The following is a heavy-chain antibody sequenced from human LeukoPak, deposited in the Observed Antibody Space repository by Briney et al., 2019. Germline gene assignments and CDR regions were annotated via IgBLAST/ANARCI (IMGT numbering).Heavy chain of an antibody. J-gene: IGHJ4*02. V-gene: IGHV3-33*01. CDR1: AFNFSDYG. D-gene: IGHD3-22*01. CDR2: IWYDGSNK. Sequence: PGGSLRLSCAYSAFNFSDYGMGWVRQAPGKGLEWVAVIWYDGSNKYYADSVKGRFTISRDNSKNTLYLQMNSLRAEDTAVYYCARDFETHYYDSSGYWGLDYWGQGTLVTVSS. CDR3: ARDFETHYYDSSGYWGLDY.